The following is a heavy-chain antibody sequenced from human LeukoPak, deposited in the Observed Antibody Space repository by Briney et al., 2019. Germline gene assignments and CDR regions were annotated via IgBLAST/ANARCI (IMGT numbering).Heavy chain of an antibody. D-gene: IGHD2-8*02. CDR1: GFTFSNAW. CDR3: TTDLIVLVVHANFDY. V-gene: IGHV3-15*01. J-gene: IGHJ4*02. CDR2: IKSKTDGGTT. Sequence: TGGSLRLSCAASGFTFSNAWMSWVRQAPGKGLEWVGRIKSKTDGGTTDYAAPVKGRFSISRDDSKNTLYLQMNSLKTEDTAVYYCTTDLIVLVVHANFDYWGQGTLVTVSS.